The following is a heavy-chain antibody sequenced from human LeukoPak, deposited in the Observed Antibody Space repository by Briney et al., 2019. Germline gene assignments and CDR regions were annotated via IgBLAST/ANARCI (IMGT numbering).Heavy chain of an antibody. Sequence: GGSLRLSCAASGFTFSSYAMSWVRQAPGKGLEWVSAISGSGGSTYYADSVKGRFTISRDNSKNTLYLQMNSLRAEDTAVYYCAKDCSSTSCYKGVGAFDIWGQGTMVTVSS. V-gene: IGHV3-23*01. CDR1: GFTFSSYA. CDR2: ISGSGGST. J-gene: IGHJ3*02. D-gene: IGHD2-2*02. CDR3: AKDCSSTSCYKGVGAFDI.